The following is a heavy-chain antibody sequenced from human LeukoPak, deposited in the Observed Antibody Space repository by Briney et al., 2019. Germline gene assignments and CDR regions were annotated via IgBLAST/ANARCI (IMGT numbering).Heavy chain of an antibody. J-gene: IGHJ3*02. Sequence: ASVKVSCKASGGTFSSHAISWVRQAPGQGLEWMGRIMPIFGVANNAQRFQGRLTITADKSSGTAEMELSSLRPDDTAVYYCESETTVTASGDFDIWGPGTMVTVSS. CDR2: IMPIFGVA. D-gene: IGHD4-17*01. V-gene: IGHV1-69*04. CDR3: ESETTVTASGDFDI. CDR1: GGTFSSHA.